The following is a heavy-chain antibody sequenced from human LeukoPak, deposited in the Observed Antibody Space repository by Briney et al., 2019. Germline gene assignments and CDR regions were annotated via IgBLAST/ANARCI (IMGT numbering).Heavy chain of an antibody. V-gene: IGHV4-39*07. J-gene: IGHJ6*03. D-gene: IGHD6-6*01. CDR1: GGSISNSYY. CDR3: ARGGDIAARGYYYYYYMDV. Sequence: PSETLSLTCTVSGGSISNSYYWGWIRQPPGKGLEWIGSIYYSGSTYYNPSLKSRVTISVDTSKNQFSLKLSSVTAADTAVYYCARGGDIAARGYYYYYYMDVWGKGTTVTVSS. CDR2: IYYSGST.